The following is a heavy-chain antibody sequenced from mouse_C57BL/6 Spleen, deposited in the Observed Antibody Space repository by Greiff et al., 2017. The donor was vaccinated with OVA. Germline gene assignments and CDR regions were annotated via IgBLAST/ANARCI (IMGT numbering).Heavy chain of an antibody. D-gene: IGHD1-1*01. V-gene: IGHV1-55*01. Sequence: ESGAELVKPGASVKMSCKASGYTFTSYWITWVKQRPGQGLEWIGDIYPGSGSTNYNEKFKSKATLTVDTSSSTAYMQLSSLTSEDSAVYYCARDITTVADWYFDVWGTGTTVTVSS. CDR3: ARDITTVADWYFDV. CDR2: IYPGSGST. CDR1: GYTFTSYW. J-gene: IGHJ1*03.